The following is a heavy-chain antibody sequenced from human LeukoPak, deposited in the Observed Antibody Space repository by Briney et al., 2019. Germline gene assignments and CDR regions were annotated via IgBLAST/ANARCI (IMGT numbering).Heavy chain of an antibody. J-gene: IGHJ5*02. CDR2: IYYSGST. Sequence: SETLSLTCTVSGGSISSSSYYWGWIRQPPGKGLEWIGIIYYSGSTYYNPSLKSRLTISVDTSKNQYSLKLSSVTAADTAVYYCARRGYCSSTSCYEYWFDPWGQGTLVTVSS. D-gene: IGHD2-2*01. CDR3: ARRGYCSSTSCYEYWFDP. V-gene: IGHV4-39*01. CDR1: GGSISSSSYY.